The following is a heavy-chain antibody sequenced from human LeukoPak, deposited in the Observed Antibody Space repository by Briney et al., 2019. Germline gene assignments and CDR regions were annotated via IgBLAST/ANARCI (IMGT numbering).Heavy chain of an antibody. CDR1: GYTFTSYG. D-gene: IGHD2-2*01. J-gene: IGHJ5*02. CDR3: ARSAYQLLDWFDP. V-gene: IGHV1-3*03. Sequence: ASVKVSCKASGYTFTSYGISWVRQAPGQRLEWMGWINAGNGNTKYSQEFQGRVTITRDTSASTAYMELSSLRSEDMAVYYCARSAYQLLDWFDPWGQGTLVTVSS. CDR2: INAGNGNT.